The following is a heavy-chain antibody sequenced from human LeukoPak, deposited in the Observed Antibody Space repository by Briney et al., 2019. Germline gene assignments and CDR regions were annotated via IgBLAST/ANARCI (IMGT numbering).Heavy chain of an antibody. CDR3: ARGPFRNVDIAMVASRFDP. Sequence: ASMKVSCKASGYTFTGYYMHWVRQAPGQGLQWMGWINPNSGDVNYAQKFQDRVTMTRDTSITTAYMELSRLTSDDTAAYYCARGPFRNVDIAMVASRFDPWGQGTLVTVSS. J-gene: IGHJ5*02. V-gene: IGHV1-2*02. CDR2: INPNSGDV. CDR1: GYTFTGYY. D-gene: IGHD5-18*01.